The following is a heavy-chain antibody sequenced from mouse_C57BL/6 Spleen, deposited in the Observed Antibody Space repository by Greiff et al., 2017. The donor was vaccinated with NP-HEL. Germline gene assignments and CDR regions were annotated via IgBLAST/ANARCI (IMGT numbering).Heavy chain of an antibody. CDR2: IRNKANGYTT. Sequence: EVQLVESGGGLVRPGGSLSLSCAASGFTFTDYYMSWVRQPPGKALEWLGFIRNKANGYTTEYSASVKGRFTISRDNSQSILYLQMNALRAEDSATYYCARSLLRYAMDYWGQGTSVTVSS. J-gene: IGHJ4*01. CDR3: ARSLLRYAMDY. D-gene: IGHD1-2*01. V-gene: IGHV7-3*01. CDR1: GFTFTDYY.